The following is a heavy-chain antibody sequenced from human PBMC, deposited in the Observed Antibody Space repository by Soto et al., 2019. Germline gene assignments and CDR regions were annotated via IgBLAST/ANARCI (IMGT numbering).Heavy chain of an antibody. Sequence: SETLSLTCTVSGGSISSYYWSWIRQPPGKGLEWIGYIYYSGSTNYNPSLKSRVAISVDTSKNQLSLKLSSVTAADTAVYYCARDLRYCSSTSCGKEGWFDPWGQGTLVTVSS. CDR1: GGSISSYY. CDR2: IYYSGST. CDR3: ARDLRYCSSTSCGKEGWFDP. V-gene: IGHV4-59*01. J-gene: IGHJ5*02. D-gene: IGHD2-2*01.